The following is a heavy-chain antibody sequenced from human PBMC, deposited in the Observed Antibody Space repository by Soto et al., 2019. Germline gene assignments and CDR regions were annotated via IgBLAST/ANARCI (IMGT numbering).Heavy chain of an antibody. CDR3: ARSRVNYYDSSGYTEYFQH. J-gene: IGHJ1*01. V-gene: IGHV1-46*01. CDR2: INPSGGST. CDR1: GYTLTELS. D-gene: IGHD3-22*01. Sequence: ASVKVSCKVSGYTLTELSMHWVRQAPGQGLEWMGIINPSGGSTSYAQKFQGRVTMTRDTSTSTVYMELSSLRSEDTAVYYCARSRVNYYDSSGYTEYFQHWGQGTLVTVSS.